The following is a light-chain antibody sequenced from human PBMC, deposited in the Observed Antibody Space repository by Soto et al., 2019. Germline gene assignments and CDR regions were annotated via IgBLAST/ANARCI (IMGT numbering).Light chain of an antibody. CDR3: QEYKPGPGYN. Sequence: EIVLTQSPGTLSLSPGERATLSCRASQTISSSYLAWYQQKTDQGPRLLIYGASSRATGIPDRFRGSGSGTDFTLTIRRLEPEDFAPYYCQEYKPGPGYNFGQGTRLEIK. CDR2: GAS. J-gene: IGKJ2*01. V-gene: IGKV3-20*01. CDR1: QTISSSY.